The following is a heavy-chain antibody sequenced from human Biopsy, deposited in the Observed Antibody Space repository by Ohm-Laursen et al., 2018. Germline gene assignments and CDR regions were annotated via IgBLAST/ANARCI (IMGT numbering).Heavy chain of an antibody. D-gene: IGHD4-17*01. Sequence: SLRLSCAASGFTFSNCGMHWVRQAPGKGLGWLAVIWYDGSNKYYGDSVQGRFTISRDNSKNTVYLQVNSLRAEDAAIYYCARDSTINAVTTADYWGQGTLVTVSS. CDR1: GFTFSNCG. CDR2: IWYDGSNK. J-gene: IGHJ4*02. V-gene: IGHV3-33*01. CDR3: ARDSTINAVTTADY.